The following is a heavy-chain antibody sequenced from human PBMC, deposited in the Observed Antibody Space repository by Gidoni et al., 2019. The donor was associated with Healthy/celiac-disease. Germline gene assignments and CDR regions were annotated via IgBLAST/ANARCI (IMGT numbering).Heavy chain of an antibody. J-gene: IGHJ4*02. CDR1: GGSISSGGYY. V-gene: IGHV4-31*03. Sequence: QVQLQESGPGLVKPSQTLSLTCTVSGGSISSGGYYWSWIRQHPGKGLEWIGYIYYSGSTYYNPSLKSRVTISVDTSKNQFSLKLSSVTAADTAVYYCARLNSSGYYQLTSLSFDYWGQGTLVTVSS. D-gene: IGHD3-22*01. CDR3: ARLNSSGYYQLTSLSFDY. CDR2: IYYSGST.